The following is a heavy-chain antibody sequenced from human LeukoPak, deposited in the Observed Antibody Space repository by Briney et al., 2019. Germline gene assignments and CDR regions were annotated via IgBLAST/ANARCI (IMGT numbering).Heavy chain of an antibody. CDR2: IYSGGST. D-gene: IGHD3-10*01. Sequence: GGSLRLSCAASGFTVSINYMSWVRQAPGKGLEWVSVIYSGGSTYYADSVKGRFTISRDNSKNTLYLQMNSLRAEDTAVYYCARDEDYYSKGYFDYWGQGTLVTVSS. CDR1: GFTVSINY. J-gene: IGHJ4*02. V-gene: IGHV3-66*01. CDR3: ARDEDYYSKGYFDY.